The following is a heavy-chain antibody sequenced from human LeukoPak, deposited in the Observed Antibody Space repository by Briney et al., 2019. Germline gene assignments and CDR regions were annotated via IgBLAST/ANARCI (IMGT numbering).Heavy chain of an antibody. CDR1: GGSFSGYY. V-gene: IGHV4-34*01. D-gene: IGHD4-23*01. CDR2: INHSGST. Sequence: PSETLFLTCAVYGGSFSGYYWSWIRQPPGKGLEWIGEINHSGSTNYNPSLKSRVTISVDTSKNQFSLKLSSVTAADTAVYYCARLLAGDYGGLGADFDYWGQETLVTVSS. CDR3: ARLLAGDYGGLGADFDY. J-gene: IGHJ4*02.